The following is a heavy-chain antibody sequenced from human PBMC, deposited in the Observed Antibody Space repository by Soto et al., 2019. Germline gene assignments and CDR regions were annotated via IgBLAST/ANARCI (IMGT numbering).Heavy chain of an antibody. Sequence: ASVKVSCKASGGTFSSYAISWVRQAPGQGLEWMGGIIPIFGTANYAQKFQGRVTITADESTSTAYMELSSLRSEDTAVYYCASFNILTGYYGLHYYYYYGMDVWGQGTTVTVSS. CDR2: IIPIFGTA. V-gene: IGHV1-69*13. D-gene: IGHD3-9*01. CDR3: ASFNILTGYYGLHYYYYYGMDV. CDR1: GGTFSSYA. J-gene: IGHJ6*02.